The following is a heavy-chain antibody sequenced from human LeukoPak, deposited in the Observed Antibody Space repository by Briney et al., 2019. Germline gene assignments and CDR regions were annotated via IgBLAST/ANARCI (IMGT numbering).Heavy chain of an antibody. CDR1: GYRFTSYW. V-gene: IGHV5-51*01. J-gene: IGHJ3*02. CDR2: IYPGDSDT. D-gene: IGHD3-22*01. CDR3: ARHESNYNTYYYDSSGAFDI. Sequence: GESLKISCKGSGYRFTSYWIGWVRQMPGKGLEWMGIIYPGDSDTRYSPSFQGQVTISADKSISTAYLQWSSLKASDTAMYYCARHESNYNTYYYDSSGAFDIWGQGTMVTVSS.